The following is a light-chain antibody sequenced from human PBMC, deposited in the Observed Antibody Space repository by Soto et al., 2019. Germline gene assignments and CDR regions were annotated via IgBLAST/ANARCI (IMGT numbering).Light chain of an antibody. CDR2: DAS. CDR1: QSISTW. V-gene: IGKV1-5*01. J-gene: IGKJ1*01. CDR3: QQYNSYSQT. Sequence: DIQMTQSPSTLSASVGDRVTITCRASQSISTWLAWYQQKPGKAPKLLIYDASSLESGVPSRFSGSGYGTEFTLTISRLQHDDFANYYCQQYNSYSQTFGQGTKVDIK.